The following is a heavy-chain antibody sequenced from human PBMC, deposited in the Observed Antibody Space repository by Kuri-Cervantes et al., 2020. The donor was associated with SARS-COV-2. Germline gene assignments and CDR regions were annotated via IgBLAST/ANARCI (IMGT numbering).Heavy chain of an antibody. V-gene: IGHV4-39*07. CDR3: ARGRTYSIY. CDR1: GGSTSSDNYY. D-gene: IGHD1-7*01. CDR2: IHYTGSA. J-gene: IGHJ4*02. Sequence: GSLRLSCTVSGGSTSSDNYYWGWIRQPPGKGLEWIGNIHYTGSAYYTWSLKSRVTISVDTSKNEVSLKLTSVTAADTAVYYCARGRTYSIYWGQGTLVTVSS.